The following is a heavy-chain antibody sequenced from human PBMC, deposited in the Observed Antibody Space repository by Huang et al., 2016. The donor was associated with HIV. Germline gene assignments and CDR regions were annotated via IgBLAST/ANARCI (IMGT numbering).Heavy chain of an antibody. D-gene: IGHD3-3*01. CDR1: GFTFSQFG. CDR3: AKDMSRFLEWVLTVGHNGLEV. V-gene: IGHV3-30*18. J-gene: IGHJ3*01. CDR2: ISYDGTNK. Sequence: QEQLVESGGGVVRPGRSLRLSCAASGFTFSQFGMHWVRQAPGKGLEWVAVISYDGTNKYYGDSLKGRVTVSRDNSKDTVYLQIHSLRADDTAVYYCAKDMSRFLEWVLTVGHNGLEVWGQGTLVTVSS.